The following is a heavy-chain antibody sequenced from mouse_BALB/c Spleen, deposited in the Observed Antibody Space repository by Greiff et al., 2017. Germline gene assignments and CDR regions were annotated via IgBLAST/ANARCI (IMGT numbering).Heavy chain of an antibody. D-gene: IGHD1-1*01. J-gene: IGHJ4*01. CDR2: IWAGGST. CDR3: ARGGSSYVGYYAMDY. Sequence: VKLVESGPGLVAPSQSLSITCTVSGFSLTSYGVHWVRQPPGKGLEWLGVIWAGGSTNYNSALMSRLSISKDNSKSQVFLKMNSLQTDDTAMYYCARGGSSYVGYYAMDYWGQGTSVTVSS. CDR1: GFSLTSYG. V-gene: IGHV2-9*02.